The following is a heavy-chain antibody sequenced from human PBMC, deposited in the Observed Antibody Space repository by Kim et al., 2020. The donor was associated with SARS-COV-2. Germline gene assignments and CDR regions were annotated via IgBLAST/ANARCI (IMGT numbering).Heavy chain of an antibody. CDR3: ARDLGYNWNYYYYYGMDV. D-gene: IGHD1-20*01. V-gene: IGHV4-59*01. CDR2: LYYSGST. J-gene: IGHJ6*02. Sequence: SETLSLTCTVSGGSISSYYWSWIRQPPGKGLQWIGYLYYSGSTNYNPSLKSRVTISVDTSKNQFSLKLSSVTAADTAVYYCARDLGYNWNYYYYYGMDVWGQGTTVTVSS. CDR1: GGSISSYY.